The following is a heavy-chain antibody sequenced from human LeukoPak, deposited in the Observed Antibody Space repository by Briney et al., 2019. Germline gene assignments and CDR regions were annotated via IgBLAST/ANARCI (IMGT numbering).Heavy chain of an antibody. V-gene: IGHV4-34*01. CDR1: GGSFSGYY. CDR3: ARYYYDSSCYFDY. J-gene: IGHJ4*01. CDR2: INHSGST. D-gene: IGHD3-22*01. Sequence: SETLSLTCAVYGGSFSGYYWSWIRQPPGKGLEWIGEINHSGSTNYNPSLKSRVTISVDTSKNQFSLELSSVTAADTAVYYCARYYYDSSCYFDYWGQGTLVTVSS.